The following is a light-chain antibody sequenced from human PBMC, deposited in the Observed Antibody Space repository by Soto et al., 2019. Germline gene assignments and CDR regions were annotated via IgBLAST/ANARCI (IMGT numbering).Light chain of an antibody. V-gene: IGKV3-20*01. CDR2: GAF. CDR1: QSLSSSY. Sequence: EIVLTQSPGTLSLSPGERAALACRASQSLSSSYFAWYQHKPGQGPRLLIYGAFTRATGIPERFSGSGAGTDCTRPISRLEPEDVEVYYCQQYGSSRGTFGQGTKVDNK. CDR3: QQYGSSRGT. J-gene: IGKJ1*01.